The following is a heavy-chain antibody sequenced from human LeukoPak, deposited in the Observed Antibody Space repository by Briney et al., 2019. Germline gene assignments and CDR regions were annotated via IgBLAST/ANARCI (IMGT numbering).Heavy chain of an antibody. V-gene: IGHV1-18*01. J-gene: IGHJ6*03. CDR1: GYTFTSYG. D-gene: IGHD6-19*01. CDR3: ARDGDKQWLATYYYYYMDV. Sequence: ASVKVSCKASGYTFTSYGISWVRQAPGQGLEWMGWISAYNGNTNYAQKLQGRVTMTTDTSTSTAYMELRSLRSDDTAVYYCARDGDKQWLATYYYYYMDVWGKGTTVTVSS. CDR2: ISAYNGNT.